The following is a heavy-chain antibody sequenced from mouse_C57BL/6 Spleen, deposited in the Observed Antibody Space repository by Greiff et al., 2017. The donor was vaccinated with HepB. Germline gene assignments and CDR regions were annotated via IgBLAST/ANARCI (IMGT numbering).Heavy chain of an antibody. V-gene: IGHV5-4*01. CDR3: AREDYDYAFAY. CDR1: GFTFSSYA. CDR2: ISDGGSYT. D-gene: IGHD2-4*01. Sequence: DVMLVESGGGLVKPGGSLKLSCAASGFTFSSYAMSWVRQTPEKRLEWVATISDGGSYTYYPDNVKGRFTISRDNAKNNLYLQMSHLKSEDTAMYYCAREDYDYAFAYWGQGTLVTVSA. J-gene: IGHJ3*01.